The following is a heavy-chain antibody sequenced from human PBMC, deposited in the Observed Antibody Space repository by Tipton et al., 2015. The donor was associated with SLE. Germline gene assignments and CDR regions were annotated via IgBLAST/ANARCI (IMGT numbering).Heavy chain of an antibody. J-gene: IGHJ4*02. CDR3: ARDSSSWYGTFDY. Sequence: TLSLTCTVSGGSISSHYWSWIRQPPGKGLEWIGYIYYSGSTNYNPSLKGRVTISVDTSKNQFSLKLSSVTAADTAVYYCARDSSSWYGTFDYWGQGTLVTVSS. V-gene: IGHV4-59*11. D-gene: IGHD6-13*01. CDR1: GGSISSHY. CDR2: IYYSGST.